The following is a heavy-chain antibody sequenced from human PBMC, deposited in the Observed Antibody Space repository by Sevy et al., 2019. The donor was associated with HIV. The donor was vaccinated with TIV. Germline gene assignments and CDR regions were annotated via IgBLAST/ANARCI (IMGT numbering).Heavy chain of an antibody. CDR1: GGSIGSGGYS. J-gene: IGHJ3*02. CDR2: IYHSGST. D-gene: IGHD2-15*01. CDR3: ARGGLPQGLYCSGGSCSRGAFDI. Sequence: SETRSLTCAVSGGSIGSGGYSWSWIRQPPGKGLEWIGYIYHSGSTYYNPSLKSRVTISVDRSKNQFSLKLGSVTAADTAVYYCARGGLPQGLYCSGGSCSRGAFDIWGQGTMVTVSS. V-gene: IGHV4-30-2*01.